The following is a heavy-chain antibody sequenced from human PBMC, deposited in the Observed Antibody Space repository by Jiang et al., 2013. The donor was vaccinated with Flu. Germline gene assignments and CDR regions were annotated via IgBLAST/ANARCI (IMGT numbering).Heavy chain of an antibody. J-gene: IGHJ4*02. D-gene: IGHD3-16*02. Sequence: RVTISVDKSKNQFSLKLSSVTAADTAVYYCARVSDGGVIAPRDFDYWGQGTLVTVSS. CDR3: ARVSDGGVIAPRDFDY. V-gene: IGHV4-4*02.